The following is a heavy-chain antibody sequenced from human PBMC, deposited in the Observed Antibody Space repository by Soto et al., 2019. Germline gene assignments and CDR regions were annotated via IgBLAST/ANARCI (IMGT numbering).Heavy chain of an antibody. J-gene: IGHJ4*02. CDR2: FDPEDGET. CDR3: ATDHNYVWGSYPRPLDY. Sequence: GASVKVSCKASGYTFTGYYLHWVRQVPGQGLEWMGGFDPEDGETIYAQKFQGRVTMTEDTSTDTAYMELSSLRSEDTAVYYCATDHNYVWGSYPRPLDYWGQGTLVTVSS. V-gene: IGHV1-24*01. CDR1: GYTFTGYY. D-gene: IGHD3-16*01.